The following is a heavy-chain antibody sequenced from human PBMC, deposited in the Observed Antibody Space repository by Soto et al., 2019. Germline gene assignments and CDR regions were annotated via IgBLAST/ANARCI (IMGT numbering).Heavy chain of an antibody. CDR3: AKRTVGWYFDL. CDR2: ISGSGGST. D-gene: IGHD4-17*01. Sequence: SCKASGFTFSSYAMSWVRQAPGKGLEWVSAISGSGGSTYYADSVRGRFTISRDNSKNTLYLQMNSLRAEDTAVYYCAKRTVGWYFDLWGRGTLVTVSS. CDR1: GFTFSSYA. V-gene: IGHV3-23*01. J-gene: IGHJ2*01.